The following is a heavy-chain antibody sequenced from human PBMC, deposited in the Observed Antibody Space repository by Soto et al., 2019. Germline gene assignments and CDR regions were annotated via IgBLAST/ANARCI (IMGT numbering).Heavy chain of an antibody. CDR3: ARGQLTIFGVVIHYYYYGMDV. Sequence: QVPLVQSGAEVKKPGASVKVSCKASGYTFTSYDINWVRQATGQGLEWMGWMNPNSGNTGYAQKFQGRVTMTRNTSISTAYMELSSLRSEDTAVYYCARGQLTIFGVVIHYYYYGMDVWGQGTTVTVSS. CDR2: MNPNSGNT. CDR1: GYTFTSYD. D-gene: IGHD3-3*01. V-gene: IGHV1-8*01. J-gene: IGHJ6*02.